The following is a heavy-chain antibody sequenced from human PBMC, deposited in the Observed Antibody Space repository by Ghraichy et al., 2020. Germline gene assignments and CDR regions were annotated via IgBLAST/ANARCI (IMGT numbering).Heavy chain of an antibody. CDR2: IYYTGKA. V-gene: IGHV4-39*01. D-gene: IGHD6-6*01. Sequence: SETLSLTCTVSGDSLNDRDSYWGWVRQPPGKGLEWIGNIYYTGKAYYTPALKGRLTLSIDTSKNQFYLSLTCVTVADTGVYYCARRTIAARQGAFDIWGQGTMVTVSS. CDR1: GDSLNDRDSY. CDR3: ARRTIAARQGAFDI. J-gene: IGHJ3*02.